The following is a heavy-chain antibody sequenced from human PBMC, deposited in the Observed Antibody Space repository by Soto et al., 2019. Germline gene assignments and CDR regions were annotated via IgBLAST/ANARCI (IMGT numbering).Heavy chain of an antibody. J-gene: IGHJ3*02. CDR1: GFTDSSNY. D-gene: IGHD3-3*01. CDR2: VYSGGST. V-gene: IGHV3-53*01. Sequence: EVQLVESGGGLIQPGGSLRLSCAASGFTDSSNYMSWVRQAPGKGLEWVSVVYSGGSTYYADSVKGRFSISRDNSKNTLYLQMNSLRAEDTAVYYCARVRVIRFLDWLYASGIDAFDIWGQGTMVTVSS. CDR3: ARVRVIRFLDWLYASGIDAFDI.